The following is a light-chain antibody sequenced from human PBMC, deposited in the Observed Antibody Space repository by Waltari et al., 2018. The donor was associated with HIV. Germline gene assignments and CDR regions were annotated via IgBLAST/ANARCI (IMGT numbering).Light chain of an antibody. J-gene: IGLJ2*01. CDR3: SSYTSSITVI. CDR1: TNDIGSYNY. Sequence: QSALTQPASVSGSYGQSITISCTGTTNDIGSYNYVSWYQQHPDRAPKLLLSEVSNRPSGISDRFSGSKSGNTASLTISGLQAEDEAHYYCSSYTSSITVIFGGGTQVTV. CDR2: EVS. V-gene: IGLV2-14*03.